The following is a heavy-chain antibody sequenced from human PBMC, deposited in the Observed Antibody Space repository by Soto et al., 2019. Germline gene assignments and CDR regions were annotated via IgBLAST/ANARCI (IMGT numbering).Heavy chain of an antibody. V-gene: IGHV1-18*01. CDR2: ISAYNGNT. Sequence: ASVKVSCKASGYTFTSYGISWVRQAPGQGLEWMGWISAYNGNTNYAQKLQGRVTMTTDTSTSTAYMELRSLRSDDTAVYYCARVRGLRGLIWVSDYYYYGMDVWGQGTTVTVSS. CDR1: GYTFTSYG. J-gene: IGHJ6*02. CDR3: ARVRGLRGLIWVSDYYYYGMDV. D-gene: IGHD3-10*01.